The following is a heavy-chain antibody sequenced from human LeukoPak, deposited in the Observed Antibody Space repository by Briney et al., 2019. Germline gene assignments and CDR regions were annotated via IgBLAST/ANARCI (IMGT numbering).Heavy chain of an antibody. J-gene: IGHJ3*02. CDR1: GGSFSGYY. V-gene: IGHV4-34*01. CDR3: ARHVPYCSGGSCYHPGRGGAFDI. CDR2: INHSGST. D-gene: IGHD2-15*01. Sequence: SETLSLTCAVYGGSFSGYYWSWIRQPPGKGLEWIGEINHSGSTNYNPSLKSRVTISVDTSKNQFSLKLSSVTAADTAVYYCARHVPYCSGGSCYHPGRGGAFDIWGQGTMVTVSS.